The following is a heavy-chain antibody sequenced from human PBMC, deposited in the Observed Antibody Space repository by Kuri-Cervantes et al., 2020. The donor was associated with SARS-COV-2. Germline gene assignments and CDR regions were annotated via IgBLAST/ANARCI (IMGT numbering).Heavy chain of an antibody. CDR1: GFTFSSYA. J-gene: IGHJ5*02. CDR3: AKDLGRPNWFDP. Sequence: GESLKISRAASGFTFSSYAMSWVRQAPGKGLEWVSAISGSGGSTYYADSVKGRFTISRDNSKNTLYLQMNSLRAEDTAVYYCAKDLGRPNWFDPWGQGTLVTVSS. CDR2: ISGSGGST. V-gene: IGHV3-23*01.